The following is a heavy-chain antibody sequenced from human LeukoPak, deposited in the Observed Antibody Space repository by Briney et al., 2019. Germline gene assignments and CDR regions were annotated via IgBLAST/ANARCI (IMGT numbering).Heavy chain of an antibody. J-gene: IGHJ6*02. Sequence: GGSLRLSCAASGFTFDDYAMHWVSQAPGKGLEWVSLISGDGGRTYYADSVKGRFTISRDNSKNSLYLQMNSLRTEDTALYYCAQAYLFYYGMDVWGQGTTVTVSS. V-gene: IGHV3-43*02. CDR3: AQAYLFYYGMDV. CDR1: GFTFDDYA. CDR2: ISGDGGRT.